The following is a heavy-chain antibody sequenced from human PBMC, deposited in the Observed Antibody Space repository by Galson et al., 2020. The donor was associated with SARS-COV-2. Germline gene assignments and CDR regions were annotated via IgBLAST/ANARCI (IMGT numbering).Heavy chain of an antibody. J-gene: IGHJ1*01. V-gene: IGHV3-23*01. CDR2: LNNRGDDT. Sequence: GESLKISCAASGFTFSNYAMAWVRQAPGKGLEWVSLLNNRGDDTYYADSVKGRFTISRDNSKNTLYLQMNNLRADDTAVYFGAQEGGTGGATDYFKHGGQGTRVTVSS. CDR1: GFTFSNYA. CDR3: AQEGGTGGATDYFKH. D-gene: IGHD2-8*02.